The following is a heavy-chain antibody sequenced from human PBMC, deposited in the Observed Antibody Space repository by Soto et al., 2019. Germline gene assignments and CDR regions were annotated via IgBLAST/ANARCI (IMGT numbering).Heavy chain of an antibody. CDR3: AREALTGTTGFYYYYYGMGV. CDR1: GGTFSSYA. D-gene: IGHD1-7*01. CDR2: IIPIFGTA. J-gene: IGHJ6*02. Sequence: ASVKVSCKASGGTFSSYAISWVRQAPGQGLEWMGGIIPIFGTANYAQKFQGRVTITADKSTTTAYMELSSLRSEDTDVYYCAREALTGTTGFYYYYYGMGVWGQVTTVTAAS. V-gene: IGHV1-69*06.